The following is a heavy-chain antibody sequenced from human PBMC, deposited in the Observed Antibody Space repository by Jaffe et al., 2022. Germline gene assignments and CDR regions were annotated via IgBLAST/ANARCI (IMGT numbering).Heavy chain of an antibody. CDR3: AKDLEWLRLRGMALADY. CDR2: IRYDGSNK. CDR1: GFTFSSYG. Sequence: QVQLVESGGGVVQPGGSLRLSCAASGFTFSSYGMHWVRQAPGKGLEWVAFIRYDGSNKYYADSVKGRFTISRDNSKNTLYLQMNSLRAEDTAVYYCAKDLEWLRLRGMALADYWGQGTLVTVSS. D-gene: IGHD5-12*01. J-gene: IGHJ4*02. V-gene: IGHV3-30*02.